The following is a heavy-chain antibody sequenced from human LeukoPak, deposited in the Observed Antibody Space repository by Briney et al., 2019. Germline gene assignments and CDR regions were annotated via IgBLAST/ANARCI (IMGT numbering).Heavy chain of an antibody. CDR3: ARDSGAGVSGYFDY. CDR2: IYHSGST. J-gene: IGHJ4*02. CDR1: GYSISSGYY. Sequence: PSETLSLTCAVSGYSISSGYYWGWIRPPPGKGLEWIGSIYHSGSTYYNPSLKSRVTISVDTSKNQFSLKLSSVTAADTAVYYCARDSGAGVSGYFDYWGQGTLVTVSS. V-gene: IGHV4-38-2*02. D-gene: IGHD1-14*01.